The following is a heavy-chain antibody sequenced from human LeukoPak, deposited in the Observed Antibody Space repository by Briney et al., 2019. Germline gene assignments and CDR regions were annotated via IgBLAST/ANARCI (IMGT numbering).Heavy chain of an antibody. D-gene: IGHD4-17*01. J-gene: IGHJ4*02. Sequence: GGSLRLSCAASGFTFSSYSMNWVRQAPGKGLEWVSSISSSSSYIYYADSVKGRFIISRDNAKNSLYLQMNSLRAEDTAVYYCASTTVTTQKQDYWGQGTLVTVSS. V-gene: IGHV3-21*01. CDR2: ISSSSSYI. CDR1: GFTFSSYS. CDR3: ASTTVTTQKQDY.